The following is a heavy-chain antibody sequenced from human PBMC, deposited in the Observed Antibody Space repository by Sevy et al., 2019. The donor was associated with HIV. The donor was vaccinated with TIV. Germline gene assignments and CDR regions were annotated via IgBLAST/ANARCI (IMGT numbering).Heavy chain of an antibody. CDR3: ARDDSSGYYAFDI. Sequence: SQTLSLTCTVSGGSISSSSYYWGWIRQPPGKGLEWIGSIYYSGSTYYNPSLKSRVTISVDTYKNQFSLKLSSVTAADTAVYYCARDDSSGYYAFDIWGQGTMVTVSS. CDR1: GGSISSSSYY. V-gene: IGHV4-39*01. CDR2: IYYSGST. J-gene: IGHJ3*02. D-gene: IGHD3-22*01.